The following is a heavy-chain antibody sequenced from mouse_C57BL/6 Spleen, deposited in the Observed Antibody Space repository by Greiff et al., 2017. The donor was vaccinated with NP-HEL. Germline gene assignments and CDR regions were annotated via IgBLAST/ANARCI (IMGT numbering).Heavy chain of an antibody. D-gene: IGHD2-3*01. V-gene: IGHV1-42*01. CDR1: GYSFTGYY. CDR2: INPSTGGT. CDR3: AREGDDGYSWFAY. J-gene: IGHJ3*01. Sequence: VQLKESGPELVKPGASVKISCKASGYSFTGYYMNWVKQSPEKSLEWIGEINPSTGGTTYNQKFKAKATLTVDKSSSTAYMQLKSLTSEDSAVYYCAREGDDGYSWFAYWGQGTLVTVSA.